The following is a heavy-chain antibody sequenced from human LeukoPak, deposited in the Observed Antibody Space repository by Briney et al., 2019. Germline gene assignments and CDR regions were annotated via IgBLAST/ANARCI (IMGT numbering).Heavy chain of an antibody. CDR3: ARAITWIQLWFSGGGDFDY. D-gene: IGHD5-18*01. CDR1: GGSIRSGGYY. V-gene: IGHV4-31*03. Sequence: PSQTLPLTCTVSGGSIRSGGYYWRWIRQPPGRGLEWIGYIYWSGSIYYNPSLKSRVTISVDTSKNQFSLKLSSVTAADTAVYYCARAITWIQLWFSGGGDFDYWGQGTLVTVSS. J-gene: IGHJ4*02. CDR2: IYWSGSI.